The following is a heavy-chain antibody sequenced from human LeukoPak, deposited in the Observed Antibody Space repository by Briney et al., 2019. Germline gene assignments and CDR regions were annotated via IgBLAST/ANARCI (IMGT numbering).Heavy chain of an antibody. CDR1: GFVFSDFG. D-gene: IGHD4-17*01. V-gene: IGHV3-33*05. Sequence: GGSLRLSCAASGFVFSDFGMNWVRQAPGKGLEWLAFIPYGSSTQYYSDSVKGRFTISRDNAKSSLYLQMSSLRAEDTGLYYCARDRRDLGDYVPDFWGQGILVTVSS. J-gene: IGHJ4*02. CDR3: ARDRRDLGDYVPDF. CDR2: IPYGSSTQ.